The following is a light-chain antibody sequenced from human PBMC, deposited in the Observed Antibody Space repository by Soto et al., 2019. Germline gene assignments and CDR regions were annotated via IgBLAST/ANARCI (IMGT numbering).Light chain of an antibody. CDR1: QSLVYSDGNAY. CDR3: MQGTHWPPT. V-gene: IGKV2-30*01. CDR2: RVS. Sequence: DVVMTQSPLSLPVALGQPASISCRSSQSLVYSDGNAYLTWFQQRPGQSPRRLIYRVSNRDSGVPDRFGGSGSGTDFTLKISRVEAEDVGVYYCMQGTHWPPTFGRGTKVEIK. J-gene: IGKJ1*01.